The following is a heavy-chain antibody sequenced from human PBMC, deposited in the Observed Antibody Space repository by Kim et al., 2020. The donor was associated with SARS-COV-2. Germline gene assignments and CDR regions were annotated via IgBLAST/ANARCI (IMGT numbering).Heavy chain of an antibody. CDR1: GGSISSSSYY. Sequence: SETLSLTCTVSGGSISSSSYYWGWIRQPPVKGLEWIGSIYYSGSTYYNPSLKSRVTISVDTSKNQFSLKLSSVTAADTAVYYCASVYDSSGYYPFHPDY. D-gene: IGHD3-22*01. CDR2: IYYSGST. V-gene: IGHV4-39*07. J-gene: IGHJ4*01. CDR3: ASVYDSSGYYPFHPDY.